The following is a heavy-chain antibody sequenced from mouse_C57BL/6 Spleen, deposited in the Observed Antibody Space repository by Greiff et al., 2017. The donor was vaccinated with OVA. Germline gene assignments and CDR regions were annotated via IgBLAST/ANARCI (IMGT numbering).Heavy chain of an antibody. V-gene: IGHV5-9*01. CDR3: ARPGGLRRGDAMDY. J-gene: IGHJ4*01. D-gene: IGHD2-4*01. Sequence: EVKLVESGGGLVKPGGSLKLSCAASGFTFSSYTMSWVRQTPEKRLEWVATISGGGGNTYYPDSVKGRFTISRDNAKNTLYLQMSSLRSEDTALYYCARPGGLRRGDAMDYWGQGTSVTVSS. CDR1: GFTFSSYT. CDR2: ISGGGGNT.